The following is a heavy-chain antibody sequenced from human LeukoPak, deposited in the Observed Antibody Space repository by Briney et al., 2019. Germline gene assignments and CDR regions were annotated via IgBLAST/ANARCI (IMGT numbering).Heavy chain of an antibody. CDR2: IYYSGST. CDR1: GGSISSYS. Sequence: SETLSLTCTVSGGSISSYSWSWIRQPPGKGLEWIGYIYYSGSTNYNPSLKSRVTISVDTSKNQFSLKLSSVTAADTAVYYCARVPTYYYDSSGYRNAFDIWGQGTMVTVSS. V-gene: IGHV4-59*01. J-gene: IGHJ3*02. CDR3: ARVPTYYYDSSGYRNAFDI. D-gene: IGHD3-22*01.